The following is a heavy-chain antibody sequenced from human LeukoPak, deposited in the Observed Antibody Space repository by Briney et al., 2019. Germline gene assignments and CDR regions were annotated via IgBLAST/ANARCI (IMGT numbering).Heavy chain of an antibody. CDR2: ISGSGGST. Sequence: GGSLRLSCAASGFTFSSYTMNWVRQAPGKGLEWVSAISGSGGSTYYADSVKGRFTISRDNSKNTLYLQMNSLRAEDTAVYYCALTYYYDSSGPDAFDIWGQGTMVTVSS. J-gene: IGHJ3*02. D-gene: IGHD3-22*01. V-gene: IGHV3-23*01. CDR1: GFTFSSYT. CDR3: ALTYYYDSSGPDAFDI.